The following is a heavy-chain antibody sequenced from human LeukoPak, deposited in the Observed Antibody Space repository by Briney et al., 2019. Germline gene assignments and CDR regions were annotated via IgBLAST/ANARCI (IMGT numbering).Heavy chain of an antibody. D-gene: IGHD6-19*01. CDR1: GFTFSSYG. J-gene: IGHJ5*02. CDR2: IWYDGSNK. V-gene: IGHV3-33*01. Sequence: QPGGSLRLSCAASGFTFSSYGMHWVRQAPGKGLEWVAVIWYDGSNKYYADSVKGRFTISRDNSKNTLYLQMNSLRAEDTAVYYCARELRIAVAGNWFDPWGQGTLVTGSS. CDR3: ARELRIAVAGNWFDP.